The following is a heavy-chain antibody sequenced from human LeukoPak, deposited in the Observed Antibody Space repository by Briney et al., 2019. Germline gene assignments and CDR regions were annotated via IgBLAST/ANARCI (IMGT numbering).Heavy chain of an antibody. CDR2: ISGSGAGT. CDR1: GFTFTSYA. V-gene: IGHV3-23*01. J-gene: IGHJ4*01. CDR3: AKLCGRGGYEAVDN. Sequence: GGSLRLSCAASGFTFTSYAMSWVRQAPGKGLEWVSAISGSGAGTYYADSVKGRFTISRDNSKNTVYLQMNSLRAEDTAVYYGAKLCGRGGYEAVDNWGHETLVIVSS. D-gene: IGHD6-19*01.